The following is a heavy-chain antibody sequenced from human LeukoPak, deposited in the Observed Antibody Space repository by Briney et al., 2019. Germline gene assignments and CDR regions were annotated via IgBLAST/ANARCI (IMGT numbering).Heavy chain of an antibody. D-gene: IGHD4-23*01. CDR2: ISYDGSNK. CDR3: AKDLDYGGYNWFDP. V-gene: IGHV3-30*18. J-gene: IGHJ5*02. CDR1: GFTFSSYG. Sequence: PGGSLRVSCAASGFTFSSYGMHGVRQAPGKGLEWVAVISYDGSNKYYADSVKGRFTISRDNSKNTLYLQMNSLRAEDTAVYYCAKDLDYGGYNWFDPWGQGTLVTVSS.